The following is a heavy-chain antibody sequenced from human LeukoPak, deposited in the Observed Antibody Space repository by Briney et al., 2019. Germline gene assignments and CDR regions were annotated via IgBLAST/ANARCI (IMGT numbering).Heavy chain of an antibody. D-gene: IGHD6-6*01. V-gene: IGHV3-74*03. J-gene: IGHJ4*02. CDR1: GFTFRNHW. CDR3: ARDQRVTGRPDIDY. CDR2: ISSDGSST. Sequence: PGGSLRLSCAASGFTFRNHWMHWVRHTPGKGLVWVSRISSDGSSTTYADSAKGRFTISRDNAKNTLYLQMNNLRAEDTAMYYCARDQRVTGRPDIDYWGQGTLVIVSS.